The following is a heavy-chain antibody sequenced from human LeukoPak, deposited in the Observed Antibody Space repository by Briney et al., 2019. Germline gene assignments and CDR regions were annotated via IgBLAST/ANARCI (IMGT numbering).Heavy chain of an antibody. D-gene: IGHD2-2*01. V-gene: IGHV3-11*04. Sequence: GGSLRLSCAASGFTFSDYYMSWIRQAPGKGLEWVSYISSSGSTKYYADSVQGRFTISRDNSKNTLYLQMNSLRAEDTAVYYCARGDIVIVPAANIHYYYGMDVWGQGTTVTVSS. CDR2: ISSSGSTK. CDR1: GFTFSDYY. CDR3: ARGDIVIVPAANIHYYYGMDV. J-gene: IGHJ6*02.